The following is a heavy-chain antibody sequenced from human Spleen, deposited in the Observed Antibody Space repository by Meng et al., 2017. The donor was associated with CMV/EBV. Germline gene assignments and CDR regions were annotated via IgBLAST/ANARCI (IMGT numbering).Heavy chain of an antibody. CDR1: GFPFDNYA. Sequence: GESLKISCAASGFPFDNYAMSWVRQAPGKGLEWVGVISYAGSNKYYAASVTGRLPISRDTSKNTLYLQMSSLRAEDTCMYYCARGRYYESSGHTDYWGQGTLVTVSS. J-gene: IGHJ4*02. D-gene: IGHD3-22*01. CDR2: ISYAGSNK. V-gene: IGHV3-30-3*01. CDR3: ARGRYYESSGHTDY.